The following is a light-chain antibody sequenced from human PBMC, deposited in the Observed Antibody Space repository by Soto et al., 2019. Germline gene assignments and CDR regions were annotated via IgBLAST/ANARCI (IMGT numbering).Light chain of an antibody. CDR3: NSKTTSSTYV. CDR1: SSDIGAYNY. V-gene: IGLV2-14*01. CDR2: EVS. Sequence: QSALTQPASVSGSPGQSITISCTGTSSDIGAYNYVSWYQQHPGKAPKLMIYEVSNRPSGVSNRFSGSKSGNTASLTISGLQAEDEADYYCNSKTTSSTYVFGTGTKLTVL. J-gene: IGLJ1*01.